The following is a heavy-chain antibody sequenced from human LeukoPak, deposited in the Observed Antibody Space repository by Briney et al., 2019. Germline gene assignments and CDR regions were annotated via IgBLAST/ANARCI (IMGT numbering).Heavy chain of an antibody. J-gene: IGHJ5*02. CDR2: ISSSSSYI. V-gene: IGHV3-21*01. CDR1: GFTFSSYS. Sequence: PGGSLRLSCAASGFTFSSYSMNWVRQAPGKGLEWVSSISSSSSYIYYADSVKGRFTISRDNAKNSLYLQMNSLRAEDTAVYCCARDPRCSRTSCFNWFDPWGQGTLVTVSS. D-gene: IGHD2-2*01. CDR3: ARDPRCSRTSCFNWFDP.